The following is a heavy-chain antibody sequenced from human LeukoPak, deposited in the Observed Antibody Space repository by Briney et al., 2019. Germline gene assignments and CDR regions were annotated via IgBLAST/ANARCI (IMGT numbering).Heavy chain of an antibody. V-gene: IGHV3-66*01. CDR3: ATDGGPDCGGDCPDFDF. D-gene: IGHD2-21*02. Sequence: GGSLRLSCAASEFSVGSNYMTWVRQAPGKGLEWVSLIYSGGSTYYADSVKGRFTISRDNSKNTLYLQMNSLRAEDTAVYYCATDGGPDCGGDCPDFDFWGQGTLVTVSS. CDR1: EFSVGSNY. CDR2: IYSGGST. J-gene: IGHJ4*02.